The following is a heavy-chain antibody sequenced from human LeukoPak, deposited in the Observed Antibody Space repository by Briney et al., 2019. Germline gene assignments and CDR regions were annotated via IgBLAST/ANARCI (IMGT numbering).Heavy chain of an antibody. D-gene: IGHD2-15*01. V-gene: IGHV3-23*01. CDR1: GFTFSSYA. CDR3: AKGVGVVVAENFDY. J-gene: IGHJ4*02. CDR2: ISGSGGSI. Sequence: HPGGSLRLSCAASGFTFSSYAMSWVRQAPGKGLEWVSAISGSGGSIYYADSVKGRFTISRDNSKNTLYLQMNSLRAEDTAVYYCAKGVGVVVAENFDYWGQGTLVTVSS.